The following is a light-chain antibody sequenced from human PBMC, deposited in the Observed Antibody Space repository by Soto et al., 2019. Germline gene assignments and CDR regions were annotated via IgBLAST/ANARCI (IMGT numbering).Light chain of an antibody. J-gene: IGKJ4*01. V-gene: IGKV3-11*01. CDR2: DAL. CDR3: QHRSNWPPPLT. Sequence: EIVLTQSPATLSLSRGERATLSCRASQSVSSDLAWYQQKPGQAPRLLIYDALNRATDTPARFSGSGSGTDFTLTIGSLEPEDFAGYYCQHRSNWPPPLTFGGGTKVEIK. CDR1: QSVSSD.